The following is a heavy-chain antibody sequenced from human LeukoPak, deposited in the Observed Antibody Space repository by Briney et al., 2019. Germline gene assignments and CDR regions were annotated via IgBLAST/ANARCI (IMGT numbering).Heavy chain of an antibody. V-gene: IGHV3-33*01. J-gene: IGHJ6*02. CDR1: GFTFSSYG. CDR3: ARDGRDGVYYYYYGMDV. CDR2: IWYDGSNK. D-gene: IGHD3-10*01. Sequence: GGSLRLSCAASGFTFSSYGMHWVRQAPGKGLEWVAVIWYDGSNKYYADSVKGRFTISRDNSKNTLYLQMNSLRAEDTAVYYCARDGRDGVYYYYYGMDVWAKGPRSPSP.